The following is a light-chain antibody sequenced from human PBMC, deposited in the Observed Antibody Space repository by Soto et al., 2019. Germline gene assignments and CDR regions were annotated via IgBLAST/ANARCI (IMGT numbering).Light chain of an antibody. J-gene: IGKJ1*01. CDR3: QQYATSPRT. V-gene: IGKV3-20*01. CDR1: QSVNTY. Sequence: DIVLTQSPSTLSLSPGERATLSCRASQSVNTYLAWYQQKPGQAPRLLIYDASSLATGIPDRFSGSGSGTDFILTINSLEPEDFAVYYCQQYATSPRTFGQGTKVDIK. CDR2: DAS.